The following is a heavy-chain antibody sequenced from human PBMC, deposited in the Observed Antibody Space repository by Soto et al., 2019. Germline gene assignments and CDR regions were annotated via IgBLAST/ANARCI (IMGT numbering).Heavy chain of an antibody. J-gene: IGHJ1*01. Sequence: GGSLRLSCAASGFTFSSYAMHWVRQAPGKGLEWVAVISYDGSNKYYADSVEGRFTISRDNSKNTLYLQMNSLRAEDTAVYYCARDPYYDFWSGYYLWFPAHLGHQHWGQGTLVTVSS. CDR1: GFTFSSYA. CDR2: ISYDGSNK. D-gene: IGHD3-3*01. CDR3: ARDPYYDFWSGYYLWFPAHLGHQH. V-gene: IGHV3-30-3*01.